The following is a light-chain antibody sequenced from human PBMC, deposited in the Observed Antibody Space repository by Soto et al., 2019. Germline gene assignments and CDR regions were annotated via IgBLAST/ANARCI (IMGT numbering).Light chain of an antibody. CDR3: QTWGTGIVV. CDR1: SGHSTYA. CDR2: LNTDGTH. V-gene: IGLV4-69*01. J-gene: IGLJ2*01. Sequence: QLVLTQSPSASASLGASVKLTCTLSSGHSTYAIAWHQQQPERGPRYLMKLNTDGTHRKGDGIPDRFSGSRSGAECHLTISSLQSEDEADYYCQTWGTGIVVFGGGTKLTVL.